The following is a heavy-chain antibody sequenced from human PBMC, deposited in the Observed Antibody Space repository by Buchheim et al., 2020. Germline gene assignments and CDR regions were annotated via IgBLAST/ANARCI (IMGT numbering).Heavy chain of an antibody. J-gene: IGHJ4*02. CDR1: GYTFSNYA. Sequence: EVQLLESGGGLVQPGGSVRLSCVGSGYTFSNYAMSWVRQAPGKGLEWVSAISSGAGGIKYADSVKGRFTLSSDNSSTTLYLQMNGLTAEDTAIYYCAKDGYSSGWGFDYWGQGTL. V-gene: IGHV3-23*01. D-gene: IGHD6-19*01. CDR3: AKDGYSSGWGFDY. CDR2: ISSGAGGI.